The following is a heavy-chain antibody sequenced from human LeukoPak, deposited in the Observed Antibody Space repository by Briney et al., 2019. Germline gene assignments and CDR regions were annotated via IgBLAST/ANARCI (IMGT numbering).Heavy chain of an antibody. Sequence: PGGSLRLSCAASGFTFSSYAMSWVRQAPGKGLEWVSAISGSGGSTYYADTVKGRFTISRDNSKNTLYLQMNSLRVEDTAVYYCATSSYGAYFDYWGQGTPVTVSS. J-gene: IGHJ4*02. CDR1: GFTFSSYA. CDR3: ATSSYGAYFDY. CDR2: ISGSGGST. D-gene: IGHD4-17*01. V-gene: IGHV3-23*01.